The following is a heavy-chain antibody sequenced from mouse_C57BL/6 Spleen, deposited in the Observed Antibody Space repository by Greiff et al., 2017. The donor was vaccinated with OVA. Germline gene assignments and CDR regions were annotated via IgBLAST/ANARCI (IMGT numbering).Heavy chain of an antibody. Sequence: QVQLQQPGAELVKPGASVKLSCKASGYTFTSYWMQWVKQRPGQGLEWIGEIDPSDSYTNYNQKFKGKATLTVDKSSSTAYMQLSSLTSEYSAVYYCARHGSSYCWFAYWGQGTLVTVSA. D-gene: IGHD1-1*01. V-gene: IGHV1-50*01. CDR2: IDPSDSYT. J-gene: IGHJ3*01. CDR1: GYTFTSYW. CDR3: ARHGSSYCWFAY.